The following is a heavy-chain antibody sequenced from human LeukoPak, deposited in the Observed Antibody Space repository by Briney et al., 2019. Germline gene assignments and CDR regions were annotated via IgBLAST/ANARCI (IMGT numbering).Heavy chain of an antibody. CDR1: GGSISSYY. V-gene: IGHV4-59*01. CDR2: IYYSGST. D-gene: IGHD4-17*01. CDR3: ARGSRGYGDYVYWFDP. Sequence: LETLSLTCTVSGGSISSYYWSWIRQPPGKGLEWIGYIYYSGSTNYNPSLKSRVTISVDTSKNQFSLKLSSVTAADTAVYYCARGSRGYGDYVYWFDPWGQGTLVTVSS. J-gene: IGHJ5*02.